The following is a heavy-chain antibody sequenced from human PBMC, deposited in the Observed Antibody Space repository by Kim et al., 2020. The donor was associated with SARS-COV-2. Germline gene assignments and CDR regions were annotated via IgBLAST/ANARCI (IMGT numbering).Heavy chain of an antibody. CDR2: INHSGST. Sequence: SETLSLTCAVYGGSFSGYYWSWIRQPPGKGLEWIGEINHSGSTNYNPSLKSRVTISVDTSKNQFSLKLSSVTAADTAVYYCASQRGGYSYMLQSYYYGMDVWGQGTTVTVSS. J-gene: IGHJ6*02. CDR3: ASQRGGYSYMLQSYYYGMDV. V-gene: IGHV4-34*01. CDR1: GGSFSGYY. D-gene: IGHD5-18*01.